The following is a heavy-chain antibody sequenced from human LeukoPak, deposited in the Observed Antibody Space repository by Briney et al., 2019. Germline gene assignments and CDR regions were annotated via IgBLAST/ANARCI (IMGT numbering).Heavy chain of an antibody. CDR1: GFTFSSYR. Sequence: GGSLRLSCAASGFTFSSYRMNWVRQAPGKGLEWVSSISTSGTYIYYADSVKGRFTISGDNSKNTLYLQMNSLRAEDTGVYYCARYSSGSIYYFEYWGQGSLVTVSS. V-gene: IGHV3-21*04. J-gene: IGHJ4*02. CDR3: ARYSSGSIYYFEY. D-gene: IGHD6-19*01. CDR2: ISTSGTYI.